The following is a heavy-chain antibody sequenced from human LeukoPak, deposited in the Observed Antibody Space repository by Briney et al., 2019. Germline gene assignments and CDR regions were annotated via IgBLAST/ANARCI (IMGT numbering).Heavy chain of an antibody. J-gene: IGHJ4*01. CDR2: ISYDGSSK. Sequence: GGSLRLSCAASGFTFSSYGMHWVRQAPGKGLEWVAVISYDGSSKYYADPVKGRFTISRDNSKNTLYLQMNSLRPEDTAVYFCAKDLAGNTWYSPHFDYWGHGTLVTVSS. V-gene: IGHV3-30*18. CDR3: AKDLAGNTWYSPHFDY. CDR1: GFTFSSYG. D-gene: IGHD6-13*01.